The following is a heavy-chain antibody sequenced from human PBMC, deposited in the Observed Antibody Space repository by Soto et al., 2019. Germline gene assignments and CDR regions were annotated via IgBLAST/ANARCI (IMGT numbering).Heavy chain of an antibody. V-gene: IGHV4-59*08. J-gene: IGHJ3*02. CDR3: ARRYGPAFDI. D-gene: IGHD4-17*01. CDR2: IYYSGST. CDR1: GDSIINYY. Sequence: PSETLSLTCTVSGDSIINYYWSWIRQPPGKGLEWIGYIYYSGSTNYNPSLKSRVTISVDTSKNQFSLKLSSVTAADTAVYYCARRYGPAFDIWGQGTMVPVSS.